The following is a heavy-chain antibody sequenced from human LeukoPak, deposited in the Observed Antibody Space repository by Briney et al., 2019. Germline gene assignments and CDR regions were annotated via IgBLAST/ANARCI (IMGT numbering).Heavy chain of an antibody. V-gene: IGHV3-21*01. CDR2: ISSGSSYI. Sequence: GGSLRLSCTASGFIFSTYTMNWVRQAPGKGLEWVSSISSGSSYIYYTDSVKGRFTISRDNAKNSLYLQMNSLRAEDTAVYYCARTGRYSSSWYPDYWGQGTLVTVSS. CDR1: GFIFSTYT. J-gene: IGHJ4*02. D-gene: IGHD6-13*01. CDR3: ARTGRYSSSWYPDY.